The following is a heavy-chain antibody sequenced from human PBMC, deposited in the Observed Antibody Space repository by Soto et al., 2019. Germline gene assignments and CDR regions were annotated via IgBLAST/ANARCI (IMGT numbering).Heavy chain of an antibody. V-gene: IGHV4-31*03. Sequence: SETLSLTCTVSGGSISSGGYYWSWIRQHPGKGLEWIGYIYYSGSTYYNPSLKSRVTISVDTSKNQFSLKLSSVTAADTAVYYCARDVRGGRGNYGMDVWGQGTTVTVSS. CDR2: IYYSGST. J-gene: IGHJ6*02. D-gene: IGHD3-10*02. CDR3: ARDVRGGRGNYGMDV. CDR1: GGSISSGGYY.